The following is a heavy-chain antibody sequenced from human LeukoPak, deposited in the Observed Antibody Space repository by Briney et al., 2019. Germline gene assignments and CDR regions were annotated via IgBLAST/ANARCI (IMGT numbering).Heavy chain of an antibody. CDR2: ISSSSSTI. CDR3: GLRIDY. V-gene: IGHV3-48*02. J-gene: IGHJ4*02. D-gene: IGHD5/OR15-5a*01. CDR1: GFTFSSYN. Sequence: PGESLRLSCAASGFTFSSYNMNWVRQAPGKGLEWVSYISSSSSTIYYADSAKGRFTISRDNAKNSLYLQMNSLRDEDTAVYYCGLRIDYWGQGMLVTVSS.